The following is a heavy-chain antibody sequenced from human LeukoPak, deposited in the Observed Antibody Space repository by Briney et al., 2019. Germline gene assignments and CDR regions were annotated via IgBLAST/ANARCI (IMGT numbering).Heavy chain of an antibody. D-gene: IGHD3-22*01. V-gene: IGHV3-21*01. CDR2: ISTSSSYI. Sequence: GGSLRLSCAASGFTFSSYSMNWVRQAPGKGLEWVSCISTSSSYIYYADSVKGRFTTSRGNAKNSLYLQMNSLRAEDTAVYYCARDLRSSGYYAFDYWGQGTLVTVSS. J-gene: IGHJ4*02. CDR3: ARDLRSSGYYAFDY. CDR1: GFTFSSYS.